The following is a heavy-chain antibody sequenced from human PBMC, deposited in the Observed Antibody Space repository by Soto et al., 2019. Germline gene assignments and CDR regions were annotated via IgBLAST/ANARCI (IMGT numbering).Heavy chain of an antibody. CDR2: IFYTGST. CDR3: ARDSGSSPSYGMDV. Sequence: SETLSLTCTVSGGFVNSVNNYWSWIRQPPGKGLEWLGDIFYTGSTYYNPSLRSRITISVDTSKNQFSLKLSSVTAADTAVYYCARDSGSSPSYGMDVWGQGTTVTVSS. V-gene: IGHV4-30-4*01. D-gene: IGHD3-10*01. J-gene: IGHJ6*02. CDR1: GGFVNSVNNY.